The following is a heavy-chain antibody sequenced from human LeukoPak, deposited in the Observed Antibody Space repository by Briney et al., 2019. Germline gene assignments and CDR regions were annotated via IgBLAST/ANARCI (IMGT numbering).Heavy chain of an antibody. CDR1: GGSITTHY. CDR3: ARDLRGVLDY. V-gene: IGHV4-4*07. D-gene: IGHD3-10*01. CDR2: VYSTGST. J-gene: IGHJ4*02. Sequence: SETLSLTCTVSGGSITTHYWSWIRQPTGKELEWIGRVYSTGSTKYNPSLKSRVTMSVDTSKNQFSLKLSSVTAADTAVYYCARDLRGVLDYWGQGTLVTVSS.